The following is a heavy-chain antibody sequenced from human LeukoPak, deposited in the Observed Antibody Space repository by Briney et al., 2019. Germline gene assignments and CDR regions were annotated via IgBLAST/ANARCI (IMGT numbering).Heavy chain of an antibody. D-gene: IGHD3-3*01. CDR1: GDSVSSNGAS. CDR2: TYYRSQQWHS. J-gene: IGHJ4*02. V-gene: IGHV6-1*01. CDR3: GRETDFGVVTN. Sequence: SQTLSLTCAVSGDSVSSNGASWNWIRQSPSRGLEWLGRTYYRSQQWHSDYAPSVKGRITLDPDTSKNQFSLQLNSMTPEDTAVYYCGRETDFGVVTNWGQGTLVTVSS.